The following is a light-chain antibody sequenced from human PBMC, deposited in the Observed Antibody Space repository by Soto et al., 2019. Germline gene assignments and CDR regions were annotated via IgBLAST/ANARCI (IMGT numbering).Light chain of an antibody. CDR2: WAS. Sequence: DIVMTQSPDSLAVSLGERATFNCKSSQTVLYSSNNKNYLAWHQQKPGQPPKLLIYWASTRESGVPDRFSGSGSGTDFTLTISSLQAEDVAVYYCQQYYSTPWTFGQGTKGEIK. CDR1: QTVLYSSNNKNY. CDR3: QQYYSTPWT. J-gene: IGKJ1*01. V-gene: IGKV4-1*01.